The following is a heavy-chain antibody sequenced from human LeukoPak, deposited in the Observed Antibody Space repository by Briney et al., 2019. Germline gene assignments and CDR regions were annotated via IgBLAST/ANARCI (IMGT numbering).Heavy chain of an antibody. V-gene: IGHV3-64*01. D-gene: IGHD2-15*01. CDR1: GFTFSSYA. CDR3: AREVSGSCDY. Sequence: GGSLRLSCAASGFTFSSYAMHWVRQAPGKGLEYVSAISSNGGSTYYANSVKDRFTISRDNSKNTLYLQMGSLRAEDMAVYYCAREVSGSCDYWGQGTLVTVSS. CDR2: ISSNGGST. J-gene: IGHJ4*02.